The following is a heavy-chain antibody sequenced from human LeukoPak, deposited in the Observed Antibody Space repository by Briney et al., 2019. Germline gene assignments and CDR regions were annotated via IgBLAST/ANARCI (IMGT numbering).Heavy chain of an antibody. D-gene: IGHD6-13*01. Sequence: SETLSLTCTVSGNSISSGYYWGWIRQPPGKGLEWIGSIYHSGRTYYNPSLKSRVTISVDTSKNQFSLKLSSVTAADTAVYYCARIAAAWAFDIWGQGTMVTVSS. J-gene: IGHJ3*02. CDR1: GNSISSGYY. CDR3: ARIAAAWAFDI. CDR2: IYHSGRT. V-gene: IGHV4-38-2*02.